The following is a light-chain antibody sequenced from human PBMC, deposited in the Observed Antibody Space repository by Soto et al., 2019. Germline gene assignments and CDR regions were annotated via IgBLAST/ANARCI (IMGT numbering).Light chain of an antibody. Sequence: QSALTQPASVSGSPGQSITISCTGTCSDVGSYSSVSWYQQYPGNAPRLMIYDITYRPSGVSDRFSGSKSGNTASLTISGLLAEDEADYYCSCSSHTIDTTVFGGRTKVTVL. CDR2: DIT. CDR3: SCSSHTIDTTV. V-gene: IGLV2-14*03. J-gene: IGLJ3*02. CDR1: CSDVGSYSS.